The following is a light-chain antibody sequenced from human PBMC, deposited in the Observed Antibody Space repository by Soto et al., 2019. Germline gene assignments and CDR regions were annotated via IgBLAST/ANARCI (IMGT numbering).Light chain of an antibody. CDR1: QSISSD. CDR3: QQSYRTPLT. CDR2: AAS. V-gene: IGKV1-39*01. Sequence: DIQMTQSPSSLSASVGDRVTITCRASQSISSDLNWYQQKPGKAPNLLIYAASSLQSGVPSRFSGSGSGTEFTLTINSLQPEDFATYHCQQSYRTPLTFGGGTKVEIK. J-gene: IGKJ4*01.